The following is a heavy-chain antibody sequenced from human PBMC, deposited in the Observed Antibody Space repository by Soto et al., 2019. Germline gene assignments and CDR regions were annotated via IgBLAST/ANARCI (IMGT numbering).Heavy chain of an antibody. V-gene: IGHV3-21*01. Sequence: EVQLVESGGGQVKPGGSLRLSCAASGFTFSSYSMNWVRQAPGKGLEWVSSISSRSSYIYYADSVKGRFTISRDNAKNSLYLQMNSLRAEDTAVYYCARDLPMDVWGQGTTVTVSS. CDR2: ISSRSSYI. CDR3: ARDLPMDV. J-gene: IGHJ6*02. CDR1: GFTFSSYS.